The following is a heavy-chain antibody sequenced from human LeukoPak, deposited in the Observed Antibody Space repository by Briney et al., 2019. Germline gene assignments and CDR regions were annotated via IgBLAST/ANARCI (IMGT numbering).Heavy chain of an antibody. CDR1: GYTFTGYY. J-gene: IGHJ4*02. Sequence: ASVKVSCKASGYTFTGYYMHWVRQAPGQGLEWMGWINPNSGGTNYAQKFQGRVTMTRDTSISTAYMELSRLRSDDTAVYYCARDDYHYDSSGYYGGEYWGQGTLVTVSS. CDR2: INPNSGGT. CDR3: ARDDYHYDSSGYYGGEY. V-gene: IGHV1-2*02. D-gene: IGHD3-22*01.